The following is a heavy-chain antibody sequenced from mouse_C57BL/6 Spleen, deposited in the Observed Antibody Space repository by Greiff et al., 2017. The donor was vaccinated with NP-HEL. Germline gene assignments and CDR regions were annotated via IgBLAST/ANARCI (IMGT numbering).Heavy chain of an antibody. CDR3: ARDPVDY. Sequence: EVRLVESGGGLVKPGGSLKLSCAASGFTFSDYGMHWVRQAPEKGLEWVAYISSGSSTIYYADTVKGRFTIARDNAKNTLFLQMARLRSEDTAMYYCARDPVDYWGKGTTLTVSS. CDR2: ISSGSSTI. V-gene: IGHV5-17*01. J-gene: IGHJ2*01. D-gene: IGHD1-1*01. CDR1: GFTFSDYG.